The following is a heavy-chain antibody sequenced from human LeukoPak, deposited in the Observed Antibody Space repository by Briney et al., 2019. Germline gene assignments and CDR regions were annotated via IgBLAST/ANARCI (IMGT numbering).Heavy chain of an antibody. Sequence: SETLSLTCAVYGGSFSGYYWSWIRQPPGKGLEWIGEINHSGSTNYNPSLKSRVTISVDTSKNQLSLKLSSVTAADTAVYYCARAGLDFWSGYVDYYYYMDVWGKGTTVTVSS. V-gene: IGHV4-34*01. D-gene: IGHD3-3*01. J-gene: IGHJ6*03. CDR1: GGSFSGYY. CDR2: INHSGST. CDR3: ARAGLDFWSGYVDYYYYMDV.